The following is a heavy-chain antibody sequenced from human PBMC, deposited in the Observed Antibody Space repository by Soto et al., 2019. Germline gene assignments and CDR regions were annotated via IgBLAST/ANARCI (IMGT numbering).Heavy chain of an antibody. CDR2: IDPVDSYV. CDR3: AWIESIARNWFDP. Sequence: PGESLKISCKTSGFSFTNYWISWVRHVPGKGLEWMGNIDPVDSYVNYSPSFQGHVTFSVDTSISTAFLHWSSLQASDSATYFCAWIESIARNWFDPWCQGTLVTVSS. D-gene: IGHD6-13*01. J-gene: IGHJ5*02. V-gene: IGHV5-10-1*01. CDR1: GFSFTNYW.